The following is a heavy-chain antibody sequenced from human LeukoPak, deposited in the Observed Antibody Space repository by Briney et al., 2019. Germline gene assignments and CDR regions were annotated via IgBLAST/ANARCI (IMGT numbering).Heavy chain of an antibody. CDR1: GYTFTSYA. CDR2: INAGNGNT. V-gene: IGHV1-3*01. D-gene: IGHD6-13*01. Sequence: GASVKVSCKASGYTFTSYAMHWVRQAPGQRREWMGWINAGNGNTKYSQKFQGRVTVARDTSASTAYMELSSLRSEDTAVYYCARMYSSSWYWGGYFDYWGQGTLVTVSS. J-gene: IGHJ4*02. CDR3: ARMYSSSWYWGGYFDY.